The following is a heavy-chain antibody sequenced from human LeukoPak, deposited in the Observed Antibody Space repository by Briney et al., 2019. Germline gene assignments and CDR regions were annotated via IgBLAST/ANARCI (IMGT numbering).Heavy chain of an antibody. CDR1: GFTFSSYS. J-gene: IGHJ4*02. CDR3: ASHWYSSSFPDY. V-gene: IGHV3-21*01. CDR2: ISSSSSYI. D-gene: IGHD6-6*01. Sequence: GGPLRLSCAASGFTFSSYSMNWVRQAPGKGLEWVSSISSSSSYIYYADSVKGRFTISRDNAKNSLYLQMNSLRAEDTAVYYCASHWYSSSFPDYWGQGTLVTVSS.